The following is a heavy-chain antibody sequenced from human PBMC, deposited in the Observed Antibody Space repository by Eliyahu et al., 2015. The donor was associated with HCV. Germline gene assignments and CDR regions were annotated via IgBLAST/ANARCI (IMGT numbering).Heavy chain of an antibody. Sequence: LDQPSTCVTLSCAAAGLTFSXYWXHWVRQAPGKGLVWVSRISTDGTTTSYVDSVEGRFTISRDNAKNTLYLQMNSLRAEDTAVYYCARQYSGSYIGWFDPWGQGTLVTVSS. CDR2: ISTDGTTT. D-gene: IGHD1-26*01. CDR3: ARQYSGSYIGWFDP. V-gene: IGHV3-74*01. CDR1: GLTFSXYW. J-gene: IGHJ5*02.